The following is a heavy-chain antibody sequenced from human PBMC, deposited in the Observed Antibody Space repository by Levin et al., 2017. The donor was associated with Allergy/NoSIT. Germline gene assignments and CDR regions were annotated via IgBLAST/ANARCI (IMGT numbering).Heavy chain of an antibody. Sequence: SETLSLTCTVSGASISNYYWTWIRQPPGKGLEWIGHISYSGTTQFNPSLKSRVTISVDTSKNHFSLKLNSVTAADTAVYYCARVVGQCRGASCVPRYRWDDAFDIWGRGTMVTVSS. J-gene: IGHJ3*02. V-gene: IGHV4-59*01. CDR1: GASISNYY. CDR2: ISYSGTT. CDR3: ARVVGQCRGASCVPRYRWDDAFDI. D-gene: IGHD2-15*01.